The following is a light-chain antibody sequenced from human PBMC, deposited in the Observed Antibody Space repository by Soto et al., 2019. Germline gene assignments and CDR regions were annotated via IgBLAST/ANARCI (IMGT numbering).Light chain of an antibody. CDR1: TGTVTSGNY. CDR3: LLYVSGAAV. Sequence: QAVVTQEPSLTVSPGGTVTLTCASSTGTVTSGNYANWFQRKPGQAPRALIYSTTNTHSWAPGRFSGSLLGGKAALTLSGAQSEDEAEYVCLLYVSGAAVFGGGTKLTVL. V-gene: IGLV7-43*01. CDR2: STT. J-gene: IGLJ3*02.